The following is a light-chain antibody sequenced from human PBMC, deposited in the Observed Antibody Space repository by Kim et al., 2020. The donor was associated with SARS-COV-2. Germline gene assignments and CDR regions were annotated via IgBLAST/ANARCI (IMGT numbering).Light chain of an antibody. J-gene: IGKJ1*01. Sequence: AIRITQSPSSLSASTGDRVTITCRASQAISTYLAWYQQKPGKAPKLLIYAASTLQSGVPSRFSGSGSGTDFTLTINCLQSEDFATYFRQQYYTYPRTFGQGTKVDIK. V-gene: IGKV1-8*01. CDR1: QAISTY. CDR3: QQYYTYPRT. CDR2: AAS.